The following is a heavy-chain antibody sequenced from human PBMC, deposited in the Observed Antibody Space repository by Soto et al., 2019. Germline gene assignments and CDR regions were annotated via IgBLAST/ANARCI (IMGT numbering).Heavy chain of an antibody. Sequence: VQLEQSGAEVKKPGASVKVSCKASGYTFTRSGISWVRQAPGQGPEWMGWISSYNGDTNYAQTFQGRVTMTTDTSTSTAYMELRSLRSDDTAVYYCAREGVAPYYYYGMDVWGQGTPVTVSS. CDR2: ISSYNGDT. D-gene: IGHD5-12*01. CDR3: AREGVAPYYYYGMDV. V-gene: IGHV1-18*01. J-gene: IGHJ6*02. CDR1: GYTFTRSG.